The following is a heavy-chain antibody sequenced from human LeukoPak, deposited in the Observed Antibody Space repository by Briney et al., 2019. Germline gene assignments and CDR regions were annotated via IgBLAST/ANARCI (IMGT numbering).Heavy chain of an antibody. CDR3: ARDGYNGYYFDSSDYYFEH. D-gene: IGHD3-22*01. CDR2: IYTSGNT. J-gene: IGHJ4*02. V-gene: IGHV4-4*07. CDR1: RGSISFYY. Sequence: SETLSLTCTVSRGSISFYYWSWIRQPAGKGLEWIGRIYTSGNTNYNPSLKSRVTMSVNTSKNQFSLKLSSVTAADTAVYHCARDGYNGYYFDSSDYYFEHWGQGTLVTVSS.